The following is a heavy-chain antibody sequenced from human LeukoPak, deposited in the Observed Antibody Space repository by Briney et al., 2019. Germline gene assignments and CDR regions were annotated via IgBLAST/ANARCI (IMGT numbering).Heavy chain of an antibody. D-gene: IGHD3-10*01. CDR2: IINDVSST. V-gene: IGHV3-74*03. CDR3: ARDAITMVRGVFDY. J-gene: IGHJ4*02. Sequence: PGGSLRLSCAGSGFTFSSYWMHWVRQAPGKGLVWVSRIINDVSSTKYADSVKGRFTISRDNAKNSLYLQMNSLRAEDTAVYYCARDAITMVRGVFDYWGQGTLVTVSS. CDR1: GFTFSSYW.